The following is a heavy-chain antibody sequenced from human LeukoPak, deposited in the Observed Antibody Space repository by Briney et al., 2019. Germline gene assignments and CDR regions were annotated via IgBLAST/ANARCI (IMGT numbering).Heavy chain of an antibody. CDR3: ASPNSTGGRFDY. Sequence: SETLSLTCTVSGGSISSSSYCWGWIRQPPGKGLEWIGSIYYSGSTYYNPSLKSRVTISVDTSKNQFSLKLSSVTAADTAVYYCASPNSTGGRFDYWGQGTLVTVSS. J-gene: IGHJ4*02. CDR1: GGSISSSSYC. CDR2: IYYSGST. D-gene: IGHD1-26*01. V-gene: IGHV4-39*07.